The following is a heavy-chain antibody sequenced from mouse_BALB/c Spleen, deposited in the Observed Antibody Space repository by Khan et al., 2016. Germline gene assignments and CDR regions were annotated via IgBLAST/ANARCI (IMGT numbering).Heavy chain of an antibody. V-gene: IGHV9-3-1*01. CDR3: ARGKVRRGYFDV. J-gene: IGHJ1*01. CDR1: GYTFTNYG. Sequence: LVESGPELKKPGATVKISCKASGYTFTNYGMNWVKQAPGKGLKWMGWINTYTGEPNYADDFKGRFAFSLETSASTAYLQLNNLKTEDTSAYFSARGKVRRGYFDVWGPGTPVTVS. CDR2: INTYTGEP. D-gene: IGHD2-14*01.